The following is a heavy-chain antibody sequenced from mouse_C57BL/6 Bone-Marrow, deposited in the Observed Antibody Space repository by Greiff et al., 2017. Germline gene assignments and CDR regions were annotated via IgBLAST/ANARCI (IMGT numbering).Heavy chain of an antibody. Sequence: EVHLVESGAELVRPGASVKLSCTASGFNIKDDYMHWVKQRPEQGLEWIGWIDPENGDTEYASKFQGKATITADTSSNTAYLQLSSLTSEDTAVYYCTRNDGYYRAWFAYWGQGTLVTVSA. CDR1: GFNIKDDY. J-gene: IGHJ3*01. D-gene: IGHD2-3*01. CDR3: TRNDGYYRAWFAY. V-gene: IGHV14-4*01. CDR2: IDPENGDT.